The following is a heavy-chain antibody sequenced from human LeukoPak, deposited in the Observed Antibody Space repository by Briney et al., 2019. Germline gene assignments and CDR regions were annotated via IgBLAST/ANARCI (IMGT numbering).Heavy chain of an antibody. CDR2: INPNSGGT. Sequence: ASVKVSCKASGYTFTSYGISWVRQAPGQGLEWMGWINPNSGGTNYAQKFQGRVTMTRDTSISTAYMELSRLRSDDTAVYYCAGTKEDAFDIWGQGTMVTVSS. J-gene: IGHJ3*02. V-gene: IGHV1-2*02. CDR3: AGTKEDAFDI. CDR1: GYTFTSYG.